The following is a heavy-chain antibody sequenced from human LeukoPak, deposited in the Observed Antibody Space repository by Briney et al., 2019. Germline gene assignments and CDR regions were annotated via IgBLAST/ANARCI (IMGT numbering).Heavy chain of an antibody. CDR2: ISTYNGNT. Sequence: ASVKVSCKASGYTFTSYGLSWVRQAPGQGLEWMGWISTYNGNTNYAQKFQGRVTMTTDTSTSTVYMELRSLRSDDTAIYYCARDTFWSGYYRSDYFDYWGQGTLVTVSS. D-gene: IGHD3-3*01. J-gene: IGHJ4*02. CDR1: GYTFTSYG. V-gene: IGHV1-18*01. CDR3: ARDTFWSGYYRSDYFDY.